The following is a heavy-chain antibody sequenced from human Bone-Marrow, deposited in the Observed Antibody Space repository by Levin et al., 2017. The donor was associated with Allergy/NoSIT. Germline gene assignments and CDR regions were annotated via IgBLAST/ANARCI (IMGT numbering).Heavy chain of an antibody. Sequence: SETLSLTCTVSGGSISGSTYYWGWIRQPPGKGLEWIGSIYYSGSTSYNPSLKSRVAISVDTSKNQFSLKLNSVTAADTAVYQCARQGGAGRAYDYWGQGTLVAVSS. J-gene: IGHJ4*02. D-gene: IGHD3-10*01. CDR3: ARQGGAGRAYDY. CDR2: IYYSGST. V-gene: IGHV4-39*01. CDR1: GGSISGSTYY.